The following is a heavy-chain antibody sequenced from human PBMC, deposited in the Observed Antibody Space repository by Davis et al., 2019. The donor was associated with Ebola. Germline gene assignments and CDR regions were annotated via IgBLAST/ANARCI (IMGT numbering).Heavy chain of an antibody. V-gene: IGHV4-34*01. D-gene: IGHD6-13*01. CDR3: ARRMGSSSWIY. CDR1: GASFRGYY. J-gene: IGHJ4*02. Sequence: SETLSLTCAVYGASFRGYYWSWIRQPPGKGLEWNGEINHSGSTNYNPSLKSRVTISVDPSKNQFSLKLSSVTAADTAVYYCARRMGSSSWIYWGQGTLVTVSS. CDR2: INHSGST.